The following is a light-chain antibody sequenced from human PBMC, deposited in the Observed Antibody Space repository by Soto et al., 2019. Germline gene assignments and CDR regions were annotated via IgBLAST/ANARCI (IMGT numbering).Light chain of an antibody. J-gene: IGLJ2*01. V-gene: IGLV2-14*03. CDR3: CSYSVSDTIVV. Sequence: QSALAQPASVSGSPGQSITISCTGTSSDVGAYYYVSWYQQHPGKVPRLMIYDVNKRPSGASTRFSGSKSGNTASLTISGLQAEDEADYYCCSYSVSDTIVVFGGGTKVTVL. CDR2: DVN. CDR1: SSDVGAYYY.